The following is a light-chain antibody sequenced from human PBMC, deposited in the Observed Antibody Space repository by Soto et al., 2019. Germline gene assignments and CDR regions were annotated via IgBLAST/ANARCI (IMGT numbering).Light chain of an antibody. Sequence: QSVLTQPPSASGTPGQRVTISCSGSSSNIGSNYVYWYQQLPGTAPKLLIYSNNQRPSGVPDRFSGSKSGTSASLAISGLRSEDEADYYCAAWDDSLSGWVFGTGTKVTVL. CDR2: SNN. J-gene: IGLJ1*01. V-gene: IGLV1-47*02. CDR1: SSNIGSNY. CDR3: AAWDDSLSGWV.